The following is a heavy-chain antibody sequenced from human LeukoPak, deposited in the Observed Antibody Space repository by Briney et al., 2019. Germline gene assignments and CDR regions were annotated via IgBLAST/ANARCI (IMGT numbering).Heavy chain of an antibody. CDR3: ARDRVTIPYNWFDP. J-gene: IGHJ5*02. D-gene: IGHD4-23*01. V-gene: IGHV7-4-1*02. CDR1: GYTFTSYA. Sequence: ASVKVSCKASGYTFTSYAMNWVRQAPGQGLEWMGWINTNTGNPTYAQGFTGRFVFSLGTSVSTAYLQISSLKAEDTAVYYCARDRVTIPYNWFDPWGQGTLVTVSS. CDR2: INTNTGNP.